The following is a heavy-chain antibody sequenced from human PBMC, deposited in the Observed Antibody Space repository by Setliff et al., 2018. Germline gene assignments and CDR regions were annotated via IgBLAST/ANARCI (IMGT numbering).Heavy chain of an antibody. CDR2: ISSNGDRT. D-gene: IGHD3-22*01. CDR1: GFSFRSSA. CDR3: AKDTHYYASSGYYCFDY. J-gene: IGHJ4*02. Sequence: GGSLRLSCAASGFSFRSSAMHWVRQAPGKGLEYVSAISSNGDRTYYADSVKGRFTVSRDNSRNTLFLQMNSLRAEDTGVYYCAKDTHYYASSGYYCFDYWGQGTLVTVSS. V-gene: IGHV3-64*04.